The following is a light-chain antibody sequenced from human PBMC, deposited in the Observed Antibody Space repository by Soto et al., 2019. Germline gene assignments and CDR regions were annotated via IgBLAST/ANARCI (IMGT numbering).Light chain of an antibody. CDR2: GTS. V-gene: IGKV3-20*01. J-gene: IGKJ1*01. Sequence: VLSQSPGRLSLSPGERATLSCRASQSVPSTYFAWYQQKSGQPPRLLISGTSNRATGIPDRFSGSGSGRDFTLTISRLEPEDFAVYFCQQFGNSPWTFGQGTKVGIK. CDR3: QQFGNSPWT. CDR1: QSVPSTY.